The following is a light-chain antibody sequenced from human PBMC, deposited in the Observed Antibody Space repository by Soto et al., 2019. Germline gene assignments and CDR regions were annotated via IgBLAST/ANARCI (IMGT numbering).Light chain of an antibody. CDR3: QHYTSWPLT. Sequence: EIVMTQSPVTLSVSPGERATLSCRASHDVSSRLAWYQQKPGQAARLLIYDASTRATGLPARFSGSGSGTEFTLTICSLHSEDFAVYYCQHYTSWPLTFAGGTKVDIK. CDR2: DAS. CDR1: HDVSSR. J-gene: IGKJ4*01. V-gene: IGKV3-15*01.